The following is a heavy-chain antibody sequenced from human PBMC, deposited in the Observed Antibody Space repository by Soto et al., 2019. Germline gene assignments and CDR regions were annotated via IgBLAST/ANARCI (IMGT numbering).Heavy chain of an antibody. CDR2: IIPIFGTA. CDR3: AMRVWFGVDTFGGMDV. V-gene: IGHV1-69*01. D-gene: IGHD3-10*01. Sequence: QVQLVQSGAEVKKPGSSVKVSCKASGGTFSSYAISWVRQAPGQGLEWMGGIIPIFGTANYAQKFQGRVTITADESTSTAYMELSSLRSEDTAVYYCAMRVWFGVDTFGGMDVWGQGTTVTVSS. J-gene: IGHJ6*02. CDR1: GGTFSSYA.